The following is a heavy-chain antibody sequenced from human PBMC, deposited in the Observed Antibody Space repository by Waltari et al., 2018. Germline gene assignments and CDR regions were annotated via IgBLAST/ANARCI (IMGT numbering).Heavy chain of an antibody. CDR2: IIPIFGTA. CDR3: ARDKRVVIAEEYYYGMDV. CDR1: GGTFSSYA. D-gene: IGHD2-21*01. V-gene: IGHV1-69*12. Sequence: QVQLVQSGAEVKKPGSSVKVSCKASGGTFSSYAISWVRQAPGQGLEWMGWIIPIFGTANYAQKFQGSVTMTADESTSTAYMELNSLRAEDTAVYYCARDKRVVIAEEYYYGMDVWGQGTTVTVSS. J-gene: IGHJ6*02.